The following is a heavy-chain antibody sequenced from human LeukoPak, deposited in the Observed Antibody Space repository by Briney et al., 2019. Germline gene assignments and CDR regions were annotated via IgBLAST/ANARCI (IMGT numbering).Heavy chain of an antibody. J-gene: IGHJ4*02. V-gene: IGHV3-74*01. CDR3: ARGQELLNPLDY. Sequence: HPGGSLRLSCAASGFTFDDYGMSWVRQAPGKGLVWVSGIKSDGSSTSYADSVKGRFTTSRDNAKNTLYLQMNSLRAEDTAVYYCARGQELLNPLDYWGQGTLLTVSS. CDR2: IKSDGSST. D-gene: IGHD1-7*01. CDR1: GFTFDDYG.